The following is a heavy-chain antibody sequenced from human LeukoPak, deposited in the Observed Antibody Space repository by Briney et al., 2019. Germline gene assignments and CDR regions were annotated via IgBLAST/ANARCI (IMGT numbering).Heavy chain of an antibody. Sequence: GGSLRLSFATSGFSFTDYPMNWVRQAPGKGLEWISNIRTTAEGAKYAYYADSVKGRVTISRDDGKNTLYLHMNSLRDDDTAVYYCATDQRYAFDYWGQGILVTVSS. CDR2: IRTTAEGAKYA. D-gene: IGHD3-9*01. J-gene: IGHJ4*02. CDR1: GFSFTDYP. V-gene: IGHV3-48*02. CDR3: ATDQRYAFDY.